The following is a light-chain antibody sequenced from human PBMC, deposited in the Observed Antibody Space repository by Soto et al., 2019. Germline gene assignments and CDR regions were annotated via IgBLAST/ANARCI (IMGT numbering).Light chain of an antibody. J-gene: IGKJ4*01. Sequence: EIVMTQSPATLSVSPGEGATLSCRASQSVGANLAWYLQKPGQAPKLLLYNPSTRATGVPARFSGSGSGTDFTLTISSLQSEDFAIYYCQQYDYWPLTFGGGTRVEVK. CDR1: QSVGAN. V-gene: IGKV3-15*01. CDR3: QQYDYWPLT. CDR2: NPS.